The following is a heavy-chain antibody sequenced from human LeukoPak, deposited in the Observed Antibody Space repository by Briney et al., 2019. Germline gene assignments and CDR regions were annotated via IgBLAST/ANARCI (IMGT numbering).Heavy chain of an antibody. V-gene: IGHV1-2*06. D-gene: IGHD1-26*01. CDR2: INPNSGGT. CDR3: ARASGSYWWFDS. J-gene: IGHJ5*01. Sequence: GASVKVSCKASGYTFTGYYMHWVRQAPGQGLEWMGRINPNSGGTNYAQKFQGRVTMTRDTSISTAYMELNRLRSDDTAVYYCARASGSYWWFDSWGQGTLVTVSS. CDR1: GYTFTGYY.